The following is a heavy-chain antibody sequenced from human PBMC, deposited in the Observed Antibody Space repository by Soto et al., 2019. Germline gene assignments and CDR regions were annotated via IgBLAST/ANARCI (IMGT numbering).Heavy chain of an antibody. J-gene: IGHJ5*02. Sequence: PGGSLRLSCAASGFTFSSYGMHWVRQAPGKGLEWVAVIPYDGSNKYYAQKFQGWVTMTRDTSISTAYMELSRLRSDDTAVYYCARDPTVWGGFDPWGQGALVTVSS. D-gene: IGHD4-4*01. V-gene: IGHV3-30*03. CDR1: GFTFSSYG. CDR2: IPYDGSNK. CDR3: ARDPTVWGGFDP.